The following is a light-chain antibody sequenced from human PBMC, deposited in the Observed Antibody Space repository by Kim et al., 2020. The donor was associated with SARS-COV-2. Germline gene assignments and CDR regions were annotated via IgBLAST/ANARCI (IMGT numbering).Light chain of an antibody. CDR3: QHYNSYSET. V-gene: IGKV1-5*03. CDR1: QSISTW. Sequence: ASVGDGVTITCRASQSISTWLAWYQQKPGKAPELLIYMASSLKSGVPSRFSGSGSGTEFTLTISSLQPDDFATYYCQHYNSYSETFGPGTKVDIK. CDR2: MAS. J-gene: IGKJ3*01.